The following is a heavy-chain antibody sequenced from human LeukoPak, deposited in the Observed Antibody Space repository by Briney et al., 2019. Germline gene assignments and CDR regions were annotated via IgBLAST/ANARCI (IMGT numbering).Heavy chain of an antibody. D-gene: IGHD2-15*01. CDR2: INHSGST. V-gene: IGHV4-34*01. Sequence: SETLSLTCAVYGGSFSGYYWSGIRQPPGKGLEWIGEINHSGSTNYNPSLKSRVTISVDTSKNQFSLKLSSVTAADTAVYYCARGRCSGGSCYWHYYYMDVWGKGTTVTVSS. J-gene: IGHJ6*03. CDR1: GGSFSGYY. CDR3: ARGRCSGGSCYWHYYYMDV.